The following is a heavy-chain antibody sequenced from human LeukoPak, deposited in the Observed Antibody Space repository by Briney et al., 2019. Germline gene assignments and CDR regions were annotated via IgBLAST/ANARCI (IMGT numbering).Heavy chain of an antibody. Sequence: GGSLRLSCAASGFSFSHYAMSWVRQAPGKGLEWVSGISSGGGTTYYEDSVKGRFTISRDNSKTTLYLLMNSLRAEDTAVYFCAKDPSSGFADGDAFDIWGQGTMVTVSS. CDR1: GFSFSHYA. J-gene: IGHJ3*02. CDR3: AKDPSSGFADGDAFDI. CDR2: ISSGGGTT. D-gene: IGHD3-10*01. V-gene: IGHV3-23*01.